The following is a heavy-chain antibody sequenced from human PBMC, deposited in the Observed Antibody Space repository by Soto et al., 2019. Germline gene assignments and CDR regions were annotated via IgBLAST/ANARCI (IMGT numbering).Heavy chain of an antibody. V-gene: IGHV4-34*01. D-gene: IGHD1-26*01. J-gene: IGHJ6*02. CDR2: INHSGST. CDR3: ARVGRVHGWELPRGDYYYYHGLDV. Sequence: SETLSLTCAVYGGSFSAYYWSWIRQPPGKGLEWIGEINHSGSTNYNPSLKSRGTISVDTAKKQFSLKLSSVTAADTAVYYCARVGRVHGWELPRGDYYYYHGLDVWGQGTTVTVSS. CDR1: GGSFSAYY.